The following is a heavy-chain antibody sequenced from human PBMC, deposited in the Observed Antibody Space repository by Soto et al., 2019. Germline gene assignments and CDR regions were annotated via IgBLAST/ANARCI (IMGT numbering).Heavy chain of an antibody. CDR1: GFTFDDYT. CDR2: IIWDGGST. CDR3: AKDLDVLRFLEWSMDV. V-gene: IGHV3-43*01. D-gene: IGHD3-3*01. J-gene: IGHJ6*02. Sequence: GGSLRLSCAASGFTFDDYTMHWVRQAPGKGLEWVSLIIWDGGSTYYADSVKGRFTISRDNSKNSLYLQMNSLRTEDTALYYCAKDLDVLRFLEWSMDVWGQGTTVTVSS.